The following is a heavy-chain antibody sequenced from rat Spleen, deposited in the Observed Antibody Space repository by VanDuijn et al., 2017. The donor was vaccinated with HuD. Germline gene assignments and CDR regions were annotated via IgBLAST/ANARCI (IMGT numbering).Heavy chain of an antibody. CDR3: ARPGGPFDY. V-gene: IGHV5-20*01. Sequence: EVQLVETGGGLVQPGRSLKLSCVASGFTFSDYWMYWIRQAPTKGLEWVASISYDGDNTYYRDSVKGRFTLSRDNAKSTLFLQMDSLRSEDTATYYCARPGGPFDYWGQGVMVTVSS. D-gene: IGHD1-11*01. J-gene: IGHJ2*01. CDR1: GFTFSDYW. CDR2: ISYDGDNT.